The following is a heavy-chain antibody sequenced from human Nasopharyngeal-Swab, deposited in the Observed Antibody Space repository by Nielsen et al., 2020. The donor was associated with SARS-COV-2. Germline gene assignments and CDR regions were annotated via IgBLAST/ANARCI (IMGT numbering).Heavy chain of an antibody. V-gene: IGHV4-31*03. Sequence: SETLSLTCTVSGGSISSGGYYWSWIRQHPGKGLEWIGYIYYSGSTYYNPSLKSRVTISVDTSKNQFSLKLSSVTAADTAVYYCARGGGITIFGVVIIREFDYWGQGTLVTVSS. J-gene: IGHJ4*02. CDR3: ARGGGITIFGVVIIREFDY. CDR2: IYYSGST. D-gene: IGHD3-3*01. CDR1: GGSISSGGYY.